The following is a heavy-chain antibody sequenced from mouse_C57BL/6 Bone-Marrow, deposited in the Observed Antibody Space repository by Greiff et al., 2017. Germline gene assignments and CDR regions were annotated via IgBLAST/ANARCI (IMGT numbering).Heavy chain of an antibody. CDR3: TTLYYGNYDYFDY. D-gene: IGHD2-1*01. CDR2: IDPENGDT. V-gene: IGHV14-4*01. J-gene: IGHJ2*01. CDR1: GFNIKDDY. Sequence: EVQLQQSGAELVRPGASVKLSCTASGFNIKDDYMHWVKQRPEQGLEWIGWIDPENGDTASASKFQGKATITADTSSNTAYLQLSSLTSEDTAVYYCTTLYYGNYDYFDYWGQGTTLTVSS.